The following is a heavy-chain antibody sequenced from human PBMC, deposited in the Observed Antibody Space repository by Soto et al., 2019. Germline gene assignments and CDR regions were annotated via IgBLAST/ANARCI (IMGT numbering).Heavy chain of an antibody. Sequence: QVQLQESGPGLVKPSQTLSLTCTVSGGSISSGAYYWSWIRQPPGKGPEWIGYTYYSGSTYYNPSLKSRVTISVDTSKNQCSLRLSSVTAADTAVYYCAGHYDSSGPFDYWGQGTLVTVSA. J-gene: IGHJ4*02. V-gene: IGHV4-30-4*01. CDR1: GGSISSGAYY. CDR3: AGHYDSSGPFDY. D-gene: IGHD3-22*01. CDR2: TYYSGST.